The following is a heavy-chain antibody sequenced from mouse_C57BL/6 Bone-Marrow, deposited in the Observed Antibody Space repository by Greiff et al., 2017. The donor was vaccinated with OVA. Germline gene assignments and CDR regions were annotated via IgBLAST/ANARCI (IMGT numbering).Heavy chain of an antibody. V-gene: IGHV1-53*01. CDR3: AYFYRSSYWYFDV. CDR1: GYTFTSYC. CDR2: INPSNGGT. J-gene: IGHJ1*03. D-gene: IGHD1-1*01. Sequence: QVQLQQPGTELVKPGASVKLSCKASGYTFTSYCMHWVKQRPGQGLEWIGNINPSNGGTTYNEKFKSKATLTVDKSSSTAYMQLRIPSSEDSAFYSCAYFYRSSYWYFDVWGTGTTVTVSS.